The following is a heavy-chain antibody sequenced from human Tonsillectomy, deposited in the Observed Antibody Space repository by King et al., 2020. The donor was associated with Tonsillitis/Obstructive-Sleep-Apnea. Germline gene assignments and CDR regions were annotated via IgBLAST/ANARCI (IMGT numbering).Heavy chain of an antibody. CDR2: IRSKAYGGTT. J-gene: IGHJ4*02. Sequence: VQLVESGGGLVQPGRSLRLSCTGSGFTFGDYAMNWVRQAPGKGLEWAGFIRSKAYGGTTEYAASVKGRFTISRDDSKSIAYLQMNSLKTEDTAVYYCTRDSYYDFWSGYSYYFDYWGQGTLVTVSS. D-gene: IGHD3-3*01. V-gene: IGHV3-49*04. CDR1: GFTFGDYA. CDR3: TRDSYYDFWSGYSYYFDY.